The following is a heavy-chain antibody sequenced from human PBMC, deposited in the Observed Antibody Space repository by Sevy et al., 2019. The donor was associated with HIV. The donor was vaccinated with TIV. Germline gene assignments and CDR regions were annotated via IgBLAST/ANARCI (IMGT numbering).Heavy chain of an antibody. CDR3: ARDRNNYDSSGYPKGVDV. Sequence: ASVKVSCKASGYTFTRYGISWVRQAPGQGLEWMGWISGKSGDTNYAQRLQGRVTMTTDTSTNTAYMELRSLSSDDTAVYYCARDRNNYDSSGYPKGVDVWGQGTTVTVSS. CDR1: GYTFTRYG. D-gene: IGHD3-22*01. V-gene: IGHV1-18*01. J-gene: IGHJ6*02. CDR2: ISGKSGDT.